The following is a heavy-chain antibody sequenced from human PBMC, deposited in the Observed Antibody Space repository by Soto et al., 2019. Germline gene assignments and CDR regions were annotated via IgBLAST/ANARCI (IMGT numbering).Heavy chain of an antibody. D-gene: IGHD6-6*01. CDR3: ASRSGQLPYYFDY. Sequence: ASVKVSCKASGYTFTNYGISWVRQAPGQGLEWMGWISAYKGNTNYAQKFQGRVTMTTDTSTSTAYMELRSLRSDDTAVYYCASRSGQLPYYFDYWGQGTMVTVYS. CDR2: ISAYKGNT. CDR1: GYTFTNYG. J-gene: IGHJ4*02. V-gene: IGHV1-18*01.